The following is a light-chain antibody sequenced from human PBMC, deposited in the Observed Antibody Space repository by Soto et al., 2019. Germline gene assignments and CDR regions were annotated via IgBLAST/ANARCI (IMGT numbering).Light chain of an antibody. Sequence: EIVMTQSPATLSVSRGERATLSCRASQNVRSGYLAWYQQKLGQAPRLLIYGASSRATGTPVRFSGSGSGTEFTLTISSLQSEDFAVYYCQQYNNWPLTFGQGTRLEIK. CDR3: QQYNNWPLT. V-gene: IGKV3-15*01. CDR2: GAS. CDR1: QNVRSGY. J-gene: IGKJ5*01.